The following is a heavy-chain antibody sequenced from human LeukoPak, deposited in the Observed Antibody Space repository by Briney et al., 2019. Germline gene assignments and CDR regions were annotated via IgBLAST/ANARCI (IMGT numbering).Heavy chain of an antibody. D-gene: IGHD3-16*01. Sequence: PSETLSLTCTVSCGSISSYYWSWIRQPPGKGLEWIGYIYYSGSTNYNPSLKSRVTISVDTSKNQFSLKLSSVTAADTAVYYCARRTLTFGGGGFDYWGQGTLVTVSS. CDR3: ARRTLTFGGGGFDY. J-gene: IGHJ4*02. CDR1: CGSISSYY. V-gene: IGHV4-59*01. CDR2: IYYSGST.